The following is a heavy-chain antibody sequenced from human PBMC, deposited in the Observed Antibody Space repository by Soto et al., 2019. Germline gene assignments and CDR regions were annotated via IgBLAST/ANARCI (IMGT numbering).Heavy chain of an antibody. D-gene: IGHD2-2*03. CDR3: ATVGYCSSTSCQTRHYYYGMDV. CDR2: ISRSGSDI. Sequence: QVQLVESGGGLVKPGGSLRLSCAASGFTFSDYSMNWVRQAPGKGLEWVSYISRSGSDIYYADSVKGRFTISRDNAKNSLFLQMNSLRAEDTAVYYCATVGYCSSTSCQTRHYYYGMDVWGQGTTVTVSS. CDR1: GFTFSDYS. J-gene: IGHJ6*02. V-gene: IGHV3-11*01.